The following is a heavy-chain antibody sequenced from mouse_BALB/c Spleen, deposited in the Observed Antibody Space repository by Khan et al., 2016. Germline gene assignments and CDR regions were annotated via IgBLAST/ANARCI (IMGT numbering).Heavy chain of an antibody. J-gene: IGHJ3*01. D-gene: IGHD3-1*01. CDR3: ARGSSSDYEAWFAY. Sequence: QVQLQQSGAELVRPGSSVKISCKASGYAFSSYWMNWVKQRPGQGLEWIGQIYPGDGDTNYNGKFKGKATLTADKSSSTAYMQISSLTSEDSAVYVSARGSSSDYEAWFAYWGQGTLVTVSA. CDR1: GYAFSSYW. CDR2: IYPGDGDT. V-gene: IGHV1-80*01.